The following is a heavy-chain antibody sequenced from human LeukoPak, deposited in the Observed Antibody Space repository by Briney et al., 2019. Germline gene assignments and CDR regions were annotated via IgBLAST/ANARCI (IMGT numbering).Heavy chain of an antibody. J-gene: IGHJ3*01. D-gene: IGHD1-14*01. CDR2: VWHDGSYQ. V-gene: IGHV3-33*01. Sequence: GRSLRLSCVTSGFIFSNYGMHWVRQAPGKGLEWVAIVWHDGSYQYYAESIKGRFTISRDNSRNTVYLQMNSLRAEDTAVYYCARSGIIGHDAFDVWGQGTVVTVSS. CDR1: GFIFSNYG. CDR3: ARSGIIGHDAFDV.